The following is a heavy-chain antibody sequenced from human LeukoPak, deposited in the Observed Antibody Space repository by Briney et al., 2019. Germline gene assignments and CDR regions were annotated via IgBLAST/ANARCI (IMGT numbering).Heavy chain of an antibody. Sequence: GGSLRLSCAVSGFTFSNYSMNWVRQAPGEGLEWVSSISSGSTYMYYADSVKGRFTISRDNAKNSLYLQMNSLRAEDTAVYYCARAHPGDYSDFQFDYWGQGTLVTVSS. CDR1: GFTFSNYS. J-gene: IGHJ4*02. D-gene: IGHD4-11*01. V-gene: IGHV3-21*01. CDR3: ARAHPGDYSDFQFDY. CDR2: ISSGSTYM.